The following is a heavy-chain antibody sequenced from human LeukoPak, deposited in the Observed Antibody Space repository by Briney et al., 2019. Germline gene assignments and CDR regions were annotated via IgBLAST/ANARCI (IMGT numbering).Heavy chain of an antibody. CDR1: GGSVTTYY. V-gene: IGHV4-4*07. CDR3: AREATVVEATII. Sequence: PSETLSLTCTVSGGSVTTYYWSWIRQSAGKGLEWIGHISTSGTTTYNPSLKSRVTMSVDTSKNQFPLKLTSVTAADTAVYYCAREATVVEATIIWGQGTLVTVSS. CDR2: ISTSGTT. J-gene: IGHJ4*02. D-gene: IGHD1-26*01.